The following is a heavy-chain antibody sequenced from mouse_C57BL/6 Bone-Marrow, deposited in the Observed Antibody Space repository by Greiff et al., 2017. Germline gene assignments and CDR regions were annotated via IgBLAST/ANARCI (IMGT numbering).Heavy chain of an antibody. CDR1: GFTFSSYG. CDR2: ISSGGSYT. CDR3: ARGTYYSNYDAMDY. J-gene: IGHJ4*01. D-gene: IGHD2-5*01. V-gene: IGHV5-6*02. Sequence: VESGGDLVKPGGSLKLSCAASGFTFSSYGMSWVRQTPDKRLEWVATISSGGSYTYYPDSVKGRFTISRDNAKNTLYLQMSSLKSEDTAMYYCARGTYYSNYDAMDYWGQGTSVTVSS.